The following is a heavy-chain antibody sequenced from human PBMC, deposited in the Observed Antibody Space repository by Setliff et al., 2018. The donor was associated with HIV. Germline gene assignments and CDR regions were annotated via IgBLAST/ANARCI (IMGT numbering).Heavy chain of an antibody. V-gene: IGHV4-31*03. J-gene: IGHJ5*02. CDR2: IYYSGST. CDR3: ARAAWDYYDTTLLGGSFDP. D-gene: IGHD3-22*01. CDR1: GGSISSGTYY. Sequence: PSETLSLTCSVSGGSISSGTYYWSWIRQLPGKGLEWIGYIYYSGSTYYNPSLKSRGTISLDTSKNHYSLNLTSVTATDTAVYYCARAAWDYYDTTLLGGSFDPWGQGTLVTVSS.